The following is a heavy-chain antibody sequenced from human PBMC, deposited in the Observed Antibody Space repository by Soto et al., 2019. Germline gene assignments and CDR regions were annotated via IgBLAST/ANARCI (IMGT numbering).Heavy chain of an antibody. CDR1: GYFFTSYW. CDR3: QTRGHREQLVEGGFDY. CDR2: IYPGDSYKRYADI. D-gene: IGHD6-13*01. Sequence: GESLKISCKASGYFFTSYWMGWVRQMPGKGLEWMGIIYPGDSYKRYADIRYSPSFQGLDTISTDTSINTAYLQWSTLKASETAMYYCQTRGHREQLVEGGFDYWGQGTLVTVSS. V-gene: IGHV5-51*01. J-gene: IGHJ4*02.